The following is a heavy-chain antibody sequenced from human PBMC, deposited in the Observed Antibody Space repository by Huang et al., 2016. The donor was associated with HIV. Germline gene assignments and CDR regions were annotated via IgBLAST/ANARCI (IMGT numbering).Heavy chain of an antibody. V-gene: IGHV1-2*02. D-gene: IGHD6-6*01. CDR3: ARDWSFGSSTSPAD. Sequence: QVQLVQSGAEVKNPGASVRVSCKASGYTFTDSNIHWVRQAPGQGLGWMGWINPKRGGTIYAQRFQGRITMTRDTTISTVHMDRRRIQSDDTAVYFCARDWSFGSSTSPADWGQGTLVTVSS. CDR2: INPKRGGT. J-gene: IGHJ4*02. CDR1: GYTFTDSN.